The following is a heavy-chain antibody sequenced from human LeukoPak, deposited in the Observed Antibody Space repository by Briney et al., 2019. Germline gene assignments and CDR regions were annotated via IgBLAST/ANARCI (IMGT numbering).Heavy chain of an antibody. V-gene: IGHV1-18*01. CDR2: ISAYNGNT. Sequence: ASVKISCKASGYTFTRYGISWVRQAPGLGLELMGWISAYNGNTNYAQKLQGRVTMTTDTSTSTAYMELRSLRSDDTAVYYCARGSALYYYGSGSYRYFDYWGQGTLVTVSS. J-gene: IGHJ4*02. CDR3: ARGSALYYYGSGSYRYFDY. CDR1: GYTFTRYG. D-gene: IGHD3-10*01.